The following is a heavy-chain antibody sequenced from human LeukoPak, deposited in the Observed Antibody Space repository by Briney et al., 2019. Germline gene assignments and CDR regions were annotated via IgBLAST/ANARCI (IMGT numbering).Heavy chain of an antibody. CDR1: GGTFSSYA. J-gene: IGHJ4*02. D-gene: IGHD3-9*01. V-gene: IGHV1-2*02. CDR2: INPDSGDT. CDR3: ARVQYYNILTGSFQY. Sequence: ASVTVSCKASGGTFSSYAISWVRQAPGQGLESMGWINPDSGDTNFAQKLQGRVSMTRDTSISTAYMELSRLRSDDTAYYYCARVQYYNILTGSFQYWGQGTLVTVSS.